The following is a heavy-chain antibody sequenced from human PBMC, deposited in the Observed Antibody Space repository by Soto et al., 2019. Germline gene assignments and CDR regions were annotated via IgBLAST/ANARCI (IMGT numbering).Heavy chain of an antibody. J-gene: IGHJ4*02. V-gene: IGHV3-30*04. D-gene: IGHD3-10*01. CDR2: ISYDEIDK. Sequence: LRLSCAASGFTFSNYTMHWVRQAPGRGLEWVALISYDEIDKYFADAVKGRFTISRDNSKNTLYLQMDSLRAEDTAVYYCAGRSGSSDYWGRGTLVTVSS. CDR3: AGRSGSSDY. CDR1: GFTFSNYT.